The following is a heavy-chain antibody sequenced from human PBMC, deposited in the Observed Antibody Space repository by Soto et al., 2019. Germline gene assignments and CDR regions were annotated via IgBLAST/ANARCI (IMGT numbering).Heavy chain of an antibody. V-gene: IGHV3-9*01. CDR3: AKDLTMVTTWYCDL. J-gene: IGHJ2*01. CDR1: GLSFDDYA. CDR2: ISYNSDKI. Sequence: EVQLVESGGCLEPTARSLRLSCAASGLSFDDYAMHWVRLAPGKGLEWVAGISYNSDKIGYADSVRGRYTLSKDNAKNSLHRQMSSLRAEDTALYYCAKDLTMVTTWYCDLWGRGTLVTVSS. D-gene: IGHD4-17*01.